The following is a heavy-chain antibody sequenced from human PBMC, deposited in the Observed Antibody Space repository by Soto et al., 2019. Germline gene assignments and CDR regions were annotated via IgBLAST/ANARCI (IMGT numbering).Heavy chain of an antibody. V-gene: IGHV1-2*04. Sequence: ASVKVSCKASGYTFTGYYMHWVRQAPGQGLEWMGWINPNSGGTNYAQKFQGWVTMTRDTSISTAYMELSRLRSDDTAVYYCARMYYDSSGYLYFDYWGQGTLVTVSS. D-gene: IGHD3-22*01. CDR1: GYTFTGYY. CDR2: INPNSGGT. J-gene: IGHJ4*02. CDR3: ARMYYDSSGYLYFDY.